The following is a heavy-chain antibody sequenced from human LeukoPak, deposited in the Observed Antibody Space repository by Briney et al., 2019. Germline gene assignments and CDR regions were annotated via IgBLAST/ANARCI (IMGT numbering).Heavy chain of an antibody. J-gene: IGHJ4*02. CDR2: IYYSGTT. Sequence: PSETLSLTCTVSGGSISSSSSSWGWIRQPPGKGLEWIASIYYSGTTYYNPSLKSRVTISADTSKNQFSLNLSSVTAADTAVYYCARGFDYWGQGTLVTVSS. CDR1: GGSISSSSSS. CDR3: ARGFDY. V-gene: IGHV4-39*07.